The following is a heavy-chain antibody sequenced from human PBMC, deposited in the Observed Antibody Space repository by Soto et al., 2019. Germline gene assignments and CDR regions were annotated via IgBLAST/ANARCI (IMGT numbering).Heavy chain of an antibody. J-gene: IGHJ4*02. CDR1: GFTFSSYG. CDR3: AKDRGDYLNYFDY. D-gene: IGHD4-17*01. Sequence: GSLRLSCAASGFTFSSYGMHWVRQAPGKGLEWVAVISYDGSNKYYADSVKGRFTISRDNSKNTLYLQMNSLRAEDTAVYYCAKDRGDYLNYFDYWGQGTLVTVSS. CDR2: ISYDGSNK. V-gene: IGHV3-30*18.